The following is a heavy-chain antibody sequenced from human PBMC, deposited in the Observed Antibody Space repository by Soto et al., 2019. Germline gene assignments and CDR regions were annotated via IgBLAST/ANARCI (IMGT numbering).Heavy chain of an antibody. CDR2: IYYSGST. D-gene: IGHD4-17*01. Sequence: QVQLQESGPGLVKPSQTLSLTCTVSGGSISSGGYYWSWIRQHPGKGLEWIGYIYYSGSTYYNPSLKSRVTISVGTSKNQFSLKLSSVTAADTAVYYCARNATTVTTKGGGMDVWGQGTTVTVSS. V-gene: IGHV4-31*03. J-gene: IGHJ6*02. CDR1: GGSISSGGYY. CDR3: ARNATTVTTKGGGMDV.